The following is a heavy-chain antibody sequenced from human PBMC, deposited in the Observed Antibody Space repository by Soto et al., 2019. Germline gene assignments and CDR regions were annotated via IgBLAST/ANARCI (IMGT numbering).Heavy chain of an antibody. D-gene: IGHD2-15*01. CDR1: AGTFNNHS. CDR2: SIPILGSA. V-gene: IGHV1-69*02. Sequence: QVQLVQSGTEVKKPGSSVAVSCQASAGTFNNHSLSWVRQAPGQGPEWMGRSIPILGSADYSQKFQGRLTLTVDKFSSTAEMGLSSLTSEDSGGDYCVIDLGYFDYWGQGTQVTVSS. CDR3: VIDLGYFDY. J-gene: IGHJ4*02.